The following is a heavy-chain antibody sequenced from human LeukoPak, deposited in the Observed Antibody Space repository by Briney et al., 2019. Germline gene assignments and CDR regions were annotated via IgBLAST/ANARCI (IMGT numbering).Heavy chain of an antibody. CDR2: ISSSSSYI. CDR1: GFTFSGYT. CDR3: ARDAAGTGFDY. D-gene: IGHD6-13*01. Sequence: GGSLRLSCAASGFTFSGYTMNWVRQAPGKGLEWVSSISSSSSYIYYADSVKGRFTISRDNAKNSLYLQMNSLRAEDTAVYYCARDAAGTGFDYWGQGTLVTVSS. V-gene: IGHV3-21*01. J-gene: IGHJ4*02.